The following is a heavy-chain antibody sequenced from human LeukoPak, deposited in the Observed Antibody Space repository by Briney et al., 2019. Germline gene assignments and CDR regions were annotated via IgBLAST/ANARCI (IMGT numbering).Heavy chain of an antibody. D-gene: IGHD5-18*01. V-gene: IGHV1-46*01. Sequence: ASVKVSCKASGYTFTSYYMHWVRQAPGQGLEWMGIINPSGGSTSYAQKFQGRVTMTRDMSTSTVYMELSSLRSEDTAVYYCAREGTAMALDYWGQGTLVTVSS. J-gene: IGHJ4*02. CDR1: GYTFTSYY. CDR2: INPSGGST. CDR3: AREGTAMALDY.